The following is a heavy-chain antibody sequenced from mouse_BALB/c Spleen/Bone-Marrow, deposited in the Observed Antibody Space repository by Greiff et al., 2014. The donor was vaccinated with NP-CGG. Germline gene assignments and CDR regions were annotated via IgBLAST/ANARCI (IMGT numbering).Heavy chain of an antibody. D-gene: IGHD2-1*01. CDR2: ILPGSGST. V-gene: IGHV1-9*01. CDR1: GYTFSSYW. Sequence: VQLQQSGAELMKPGASMKISCKATGYTFSSYWIEWVKQRPGHGLEWIGEILPGSGSTNYNEQFKGKATFTADASSSTAYMELSSLTSEGSAVYYCARFYYGNPTGYFDYWGQGTTLTVSS. CDR3: ARFYYGNPTGYFDY. J-gene: IGHJ2*01.